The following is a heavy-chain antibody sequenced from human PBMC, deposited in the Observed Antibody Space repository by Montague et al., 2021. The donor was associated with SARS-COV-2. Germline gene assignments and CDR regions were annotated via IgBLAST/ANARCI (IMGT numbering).Heavy chain of an antibody. CDR3: ARGGGNSADYYNCPVDV. V-gene: IGHV4-59*09. Sequence: STKYNPSLKSRVTTSVDTSKNRFSLKLSSVSVADTAVYYCARGGGNSADYYNCPVDVWGKGATVPVFS. D-gene: IGHD4-23*01. CDR2: ST. J-gene: IGHJ6*04.